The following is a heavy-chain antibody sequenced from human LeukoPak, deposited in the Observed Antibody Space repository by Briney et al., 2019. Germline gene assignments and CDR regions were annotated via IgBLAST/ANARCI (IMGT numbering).Heavy chain of an antibody. Sequence: PSETLSLTCSVSDDSITNSYWSWVRQPAGKGLEWIGRIYTGGSTTYNPSLKSRVTMSLDASKNQVYLRLTSVTDADTAVYYCAREARLRYVYFDPWGQGTLVTVSS. J-gene: IGHJ5*02. V-gene: IGHV4-4*07. CDR1: DDSITNSY. CDR3: AREARLRYVYFDP. CDR2: IYTGGST. D-gene: IGHD2-8*01.